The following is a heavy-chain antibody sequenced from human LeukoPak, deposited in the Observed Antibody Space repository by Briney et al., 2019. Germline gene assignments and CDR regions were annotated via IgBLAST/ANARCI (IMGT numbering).Heavy chain of an antibody. CDR1: GFTFSSYG. Sequence: GGSLRLSCAASGFTFSSYGMHWVRQAPGKGLEWVAFIRYDGSNKYYADSVKGRFTISRGNSKNTLYLQMNSLRAEDTAVYYCAKRPVYCSSTSCPSYYYYYYMGVWGKGTTVTVSS. CDR2: IRYDGSNK. V-gene: IGHV3-30*02. CDR3: AKRPVYCSSTSCPSYYYYYYMGV. J-gene: IGHJ6*03. D-gene: IGHD2-2*01.